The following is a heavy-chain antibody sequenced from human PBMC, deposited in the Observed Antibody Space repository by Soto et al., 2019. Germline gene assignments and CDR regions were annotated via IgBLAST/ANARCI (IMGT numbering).Heavy chain of an antibody. J-gene: IGHJ6*02. CDR1: GFIFSSYE. CDR3: ARDQPEKYYYGPGAMGPETKYYGMDV. V-gene: IGHV3-48*03. CDR2: ISSSGSTI. D-gene: IGHD3-10*01. Sequence: PGGSLRLSCAVSGFIFSSYEMNWVRQAIGKGVEWVSYISSSGSTICYADFVKGRLTISRGNAKNTLYLQMNSLRAEDTAVYYCARDQPEKYYYGPGAMGPETKYYGMDVCGQGTTVTVSS.